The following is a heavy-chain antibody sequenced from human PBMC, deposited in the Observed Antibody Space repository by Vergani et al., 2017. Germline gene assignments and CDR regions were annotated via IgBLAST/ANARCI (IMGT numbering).Heavy chain of an antibody. D-gene: IGHD5-12*01. CDR2: IWYDGSNK. Sequence: QVQLVESGGGVVQPGRSLRLSCAASGFTFSSYGMHWVRQAPGKGLEWVAVIWYDGSNKNYADSVKGRFTISRDNSKNTLYLQMNSLRAEDTAVYYCARDRVDIVATTTYYYYYYGMDVWGQGTTVTVSS. V-gene: IGHV3-33*01. CDR3: ARDRVDIVATTTYYYYYYGMDV. CDR1: GFTFSSYG. J-gene: IGHJ6*02.